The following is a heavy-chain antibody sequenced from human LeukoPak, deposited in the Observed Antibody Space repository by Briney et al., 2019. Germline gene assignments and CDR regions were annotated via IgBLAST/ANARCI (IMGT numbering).Heavy chain of an antibody. V-gene: IGHV4-39*01. CDR3: ARGRYSYGYWYFDY. CDR2: MHYSGST. J-gene: IGHJ4*02. CDR1: GGSITGSSYY. Sequence: SETLSLTCSVSGGSITGSSYYWGWIRQPPGKGLEWIGSMHYSGSTYYNPSLKSRVTISVDTSKNQFSLKLSSVTAADTAVYYCARGRYSYGYWYFDYWGQGTLVAVSS. D-gene: IGHD5-18*01.